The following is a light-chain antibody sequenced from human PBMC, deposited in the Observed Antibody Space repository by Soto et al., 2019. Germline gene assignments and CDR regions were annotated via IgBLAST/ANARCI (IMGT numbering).Light chain of an antibody. CDR2: KAS. Sequence: DIQMTQSPSTLSGSVGDRVTITCRASQTISSWLAWYQQKPGKAPKLLIYKASTLKSGVPSRFSGSGSGTEFTLTISSLQPDDFAVYYCQQYGSSPYTFGRGTKLEIK. V-gene: IGKV1-5*03. CDR3: QQYGSSPYT. J-gene: IGKJ2*01. CDR1: QTISSW.